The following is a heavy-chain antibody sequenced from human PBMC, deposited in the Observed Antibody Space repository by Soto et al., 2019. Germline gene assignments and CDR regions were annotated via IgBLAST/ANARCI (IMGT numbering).Heavy chain of an antibody. J-gene: IGHJ5*02. Sequence: QVQLVQSGAEVKKPGASVKVSRKASGYTFTGYYMHWVRQAPGQGLEWMGWINPNSGGTNYAQKFQGWVTMTRDTSISTAYMELSRLRSDDTAVYYCARGFLVAPRSPKYNWFDPWGQGTLVTVSS. CDR3: ARGFLVAPRSPKYNWFDP. D-gene: IGHD3-3*01. CDR2: INPNSGGT. CDR1: GYTFTGYY. V-gene: IGHV1-2*04.